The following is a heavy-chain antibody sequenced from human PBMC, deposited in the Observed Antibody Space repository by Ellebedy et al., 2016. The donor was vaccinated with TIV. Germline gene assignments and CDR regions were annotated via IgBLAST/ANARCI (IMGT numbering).Heavy chain of an antibody. Sequence: GGSLRLSXAASGFTFSNYWMNWVRQAPGKGLEWVANIKEGGTKRYYVDSVKGRFSISRDDAKNSLYLQMNSLRVEDTAVYYCGRAMDVWGKGTTVTVSS. J-gene: IGHJ6*04. V-gene: IGHV3-7*01. CDR3: GRAMDV. CDR1: GFTFSNYW. CDR2: IKEGGTKR.